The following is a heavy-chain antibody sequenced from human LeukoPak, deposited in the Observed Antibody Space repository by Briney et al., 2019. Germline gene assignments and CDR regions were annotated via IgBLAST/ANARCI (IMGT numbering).Heavy chain of an antibody. V-gene: IGHV4-39*02. CDR1: GGSISSIIYY. Sequence: SETLSLTCGVSGGSISSIIYYWGWIRQPPGKGLEWIGSIYYSGITYYNPSLKSRVTISVDTSKNQFSLRLSSVTAADTAVYYCAGDHSGSFQYWGQGTLVTVSS. CDR2: IYYSGIT. CDR3: AGDHSGSFQY. D-gene: IGHD1-26*01. J-gene: IGHJ4*02.